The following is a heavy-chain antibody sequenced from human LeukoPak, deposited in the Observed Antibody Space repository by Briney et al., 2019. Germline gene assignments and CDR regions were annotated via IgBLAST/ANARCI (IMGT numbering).Heavy chain of an antibody. CDR1: GGTFSSYT. CDR2: ILPILGLA. CDR3: ARGVWRELGDY. Sequence: SVKASRKVYGGTFSSYTTSWVRPAPGHGLEWMGRILPILGLANYAQKFQGRVTITADKSTSTAYMELSSLRTEDAAVYYGARGVWRELGDYCGQGTLVTVSS. J-gene: IGHJ4*02. D-gene: IGHD7-27*01. V-gene: IGHV1-69*02.